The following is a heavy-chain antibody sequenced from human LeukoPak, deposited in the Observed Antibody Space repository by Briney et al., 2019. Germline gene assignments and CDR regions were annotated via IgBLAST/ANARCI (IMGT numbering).Heavy chain of an antibody. CDR3: ARHYGP. Sequence: PSQTLSLTCTVSGGSISTGAYYWGWIRQHPKKGLEWLGHISYTGNTYYNPSLKSRMTMSLDTSENQFSLRVSSVTAADTAVYYCARHYGPWGQGTLVTVSS. CDR2: ISYTGNT. J-gene: IGHJ5*02. V-gene: IGHV4-31*03. CDR1: GGSISTGAYY. D-gene: IGHD3-16*01.